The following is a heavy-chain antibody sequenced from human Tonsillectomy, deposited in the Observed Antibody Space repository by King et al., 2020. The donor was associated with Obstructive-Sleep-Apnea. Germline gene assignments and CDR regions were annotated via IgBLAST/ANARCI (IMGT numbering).Heavy chain of an antibody. CDR2: IYDSGST. CDR3: ARLPGGNYGMDV. Sequence: QLQESGPGLVKPSQTLSLTCTVSGGSIISGGYPWSWIRQHPGKGLEWIGDIYDSGSTYYNPSLKSRIAISVDTSKNQFSLKLRSVTAADTAVYYCARLPGGNYGMDVWGQGTTVTVSS. V-gene: IGHV4-31*03. CDR1: GGSIISGGYP. D-gene: IGHD3-16*01. J-gene: IGHJ6*02.